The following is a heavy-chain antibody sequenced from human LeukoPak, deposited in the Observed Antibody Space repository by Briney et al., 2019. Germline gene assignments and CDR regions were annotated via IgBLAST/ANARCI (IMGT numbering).Heavy chain of an antibody. CDR3: ARVAREWFDP. Sequence: SETLSLTCTVSGDSISSGSYYWTWIRQPAGKGLEWIGRIYISGSSYYNPSLKSRVSMSVDTSQNQFSLKLSSVTAADTAVYFCARVAREWFDPWGQGTLVTVSS. CDR1: GDSISSGSYY. CDR2: IYISGSS. V-gene: IGHV4-61*02. J-gene: IGHJ5*02.